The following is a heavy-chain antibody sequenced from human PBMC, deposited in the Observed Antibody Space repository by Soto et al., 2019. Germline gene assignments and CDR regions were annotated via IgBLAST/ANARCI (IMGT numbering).Heavy chain of an antibody. CDR3: ARYARYQLLRVV. CDR1: GFTFSSYA. Sequence: AGGSLRLSCAASGFTFSSYAMSWVRQAPGKGLEWVSAISGSGGSTFYADSVKGRFTISRDNSRNTLYLQMNSLRAEDTAVYYCARYARYQLLRVVWGQGATVTVSS. D-gene: IGHD2-2*01. CDR2: ISGSGGST. V-gene: IGHV3-23*01. J-gene: IGHJ6*02.